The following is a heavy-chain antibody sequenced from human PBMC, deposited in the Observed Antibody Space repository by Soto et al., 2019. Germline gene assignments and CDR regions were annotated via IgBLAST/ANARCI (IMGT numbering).Heavy chain of an antibody. CDR2: IWYDGSNK. CDR3: ARGAGSGSYWDWFDP. J-gene: IGHJ5*02. CDR1: GFTFSSYG. Sequence: QVQLVESGGGVVQPGRSLSLTCAASGFTFSSYGMHWVRQAPGKGLEWVAVIWYDGSNKYYADSVKGRFTISRDNSKNTLYLQMNSLRAEDTAVYYCARGAGSGSYWDWFDPWGQGTLVTVSS. D-gene: IGHD3-10*01. V-gene: IGHV3-33*01.